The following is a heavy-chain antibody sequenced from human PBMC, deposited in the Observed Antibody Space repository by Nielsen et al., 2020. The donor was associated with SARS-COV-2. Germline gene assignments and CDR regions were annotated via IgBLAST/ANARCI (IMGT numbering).Heavy chain of an antibody. V-gene: IGHV3-11*06. CDR3: VTGGQWLVRHPYGMEV. J-gene: IGHJ6*02. CDR2: ISSSGYT. Sequence: GSLRLSCAASGFTFRDYYMSWIRQAPGKGLEWVSYISSSGYTTYVDSVKGRFTISRVNSKNTLYLHMNSLRAEDTAVYYCVTGGQWLVRHPYGMEVWGQGTTVTVSS. CDR1: GFTFRDYY. D-gene: IGHD6-19*01.